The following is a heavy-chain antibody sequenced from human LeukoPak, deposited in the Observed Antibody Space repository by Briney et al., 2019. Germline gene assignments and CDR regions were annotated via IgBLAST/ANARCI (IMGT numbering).Heavy chain of an antibody. CDR3: ARDPYSRTHYYMDV. J-gene: IGHJ6*03. Sequence: PGGSLRLSCEASGFTFSSYAMHWVRQAPGKGLEWVAVISYDGSNKYYADSVKGRFTISRDNSKNTLYLQMNSLRAEDTAVYYCARDPYSRTHYYMDVWGKGTTVTVSS. CDR1: GFTFSSYA. V-gene: IGHV3-30*19. D-gene: IGHD6-13*01. CDR2: ISYDGSNK.